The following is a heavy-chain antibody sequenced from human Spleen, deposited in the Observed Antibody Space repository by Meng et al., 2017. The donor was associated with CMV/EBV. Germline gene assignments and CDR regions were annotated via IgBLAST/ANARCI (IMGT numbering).Heavy chain of an antibody. Sequence: ASVKVSCKAAGYTFTSYDIIWVRQATGQGLEWVGRMNPNGGDTGYAQKFQGRVTMTRNTSISTAYMDLSSLRSDDTAVYYCARGPIDSVSNWGQGTLVTVSS. J-gene: IGHJ4*02. D-gene: IGHD2-15*01. CDR2: MNPNGGDT. CDR1: GYTFTSYD. CDR3: ARGPIDSVSN. V-gene: IGHV1-8*01.